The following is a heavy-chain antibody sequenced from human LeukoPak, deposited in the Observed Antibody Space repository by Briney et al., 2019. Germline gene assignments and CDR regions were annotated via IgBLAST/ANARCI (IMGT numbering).Heavy chain of an antibody. CDR3: AREYDVGSWFDP. J-gene: IGHJ5*02. Sequence: SETLSLTCTVSGYSISSGYYWGWIRQPPGKGLEWIGSIYHSGSTYYNPSLKSRVTISVDTSKSQFSLKLSSVTAADTAVYYCAREYDVGSWFDPWGQGTLVTVSS. CDR1: GYSISSGYY. D-gene: IGHD3-3*01. CDR2: IYHSGST. V-gene: IGHV4-38-2*02.